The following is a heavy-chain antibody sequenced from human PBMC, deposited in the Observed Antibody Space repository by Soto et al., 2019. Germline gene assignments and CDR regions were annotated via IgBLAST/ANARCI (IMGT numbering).Heavy chain of an antibody. CDR3: VQTTGWPGFDF. V-gene: IGHV3-53*01. CDR2: IYGGGTT. Sequence: EVQLVESGGGLIQPGGSLRLSCAASGFSVSSKYMTWVRQAPGKGLEWVSVIYGGGTTYSADSVKGRFTISRDNSKNTLYLQMNSLRAADTAVYYCVQTTGWPGFDFWGQGTLVIVSS. CDR1: GFSVSSKY. D-gene: IGHD6-19*01. J-gene: IGHJ4*02.